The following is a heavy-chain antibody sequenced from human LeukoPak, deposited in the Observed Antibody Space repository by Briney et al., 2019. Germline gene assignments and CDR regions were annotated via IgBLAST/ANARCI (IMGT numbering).Heavy chain of an antibody. CDR3: VRYSHYFDY. J-gene: IGHJ4*02. V-gene: IGHV4-38-2*01. CDR2: IYHSGST. Sequence: SETLSLTCAVSGYSISSGYYWGWIRQPPGKGLEWIGSIYHSGSTYYNPSLKSRVTISVDTSKNQFSLKLSSVTAADTAVYYCVRYSHYFDYWGQGTLVTVSS. D-gene: IGHD6-13*01. CDR1: GYSISSGYY.